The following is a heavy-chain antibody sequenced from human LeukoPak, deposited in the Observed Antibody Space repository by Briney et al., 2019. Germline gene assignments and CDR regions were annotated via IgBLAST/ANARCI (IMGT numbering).Heavy chain of an antibody. J-gene: IGHJ5*02. CDR1: GFTFSDYY. D-gene: IGHD3-22*01. V-gene: IGHV3-11*04. CDR3: ARDLGQYYDTSDNWFDP. Sequence: GGSLRLSCAASGFTFSDYYMSWIRQAPGKGLEWVSGISSSGGSTYYADSVKGRFTISRDNSKNTLYLQMNSLRAEDTAVYYCARDLGQYYDTSDNWFDPWGQGTLVTVSS. CDR2: ISSSGGST.